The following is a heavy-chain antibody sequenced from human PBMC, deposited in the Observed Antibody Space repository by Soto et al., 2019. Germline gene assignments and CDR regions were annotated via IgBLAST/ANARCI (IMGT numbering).Heavy chain of an antibody. V-gene: IGHV4-59*01. CDR2: IYNSGNT. Sequence: WETRSLTCAVYGGSFSYYWSWIRQPPGKGLEWIGYIYNSGNTNYNPSLKSRVTISVDTSKNQFSLKLSSVTAADTAVYYCARTGYSSGFYYFDHWGQGTLVTVSS. CDR1: GGSFSYY. CDR3: ARTGYSSGFYYFDH. J-gene: IGHJ4*02. D-gene: IGHD6-19*01.